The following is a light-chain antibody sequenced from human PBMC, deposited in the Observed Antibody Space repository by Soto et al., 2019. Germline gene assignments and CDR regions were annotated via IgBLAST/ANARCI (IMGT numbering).Light chain of an antibody. CDR1: QNVNSRY. CDR2: DAS. CDR3: VHYDDSPSPWT. V-gene: IGKV3-20*01. Sequence: EIVLTQSPGTLSLSPGERGTLSCRASQNVNSRYLAWYQHKPGQAPRLLIYDASRRATGIPDRFSGSASVTEFTHNKSRLEPEDFTVYYCVHYDDSPSPWTFGQATKV. J-gene: IGKJ1*01.